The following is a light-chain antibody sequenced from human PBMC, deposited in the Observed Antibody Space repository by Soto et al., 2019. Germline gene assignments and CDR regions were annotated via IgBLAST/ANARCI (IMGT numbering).Light chain of an antibody. J-gene: IGKJ1*01. V-gene: IGKV3-15*01. CDR2: AAS. CDR3: QQYDNWPPWT. Sequence: EIVMTQSPATLSVSPGERATLSCRATESVSSNLAWYQQKPGQAPRLLIYAASTRATGIPARFSGSGSGTEFTRTISSLQPEDVAVYYCQQYDNWPPWTFGQGTKVEVK. CDR1: ESVSSN.